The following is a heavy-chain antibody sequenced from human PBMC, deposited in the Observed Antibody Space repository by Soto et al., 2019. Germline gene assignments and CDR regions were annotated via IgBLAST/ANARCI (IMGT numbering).Heavy chain of an antibody. CDR2: IWYDGSNK. J-gene: IGHJ4*02. V-gene: IGHV3-33*01. CDR3: ARELWYSSSWYMDY. D-gene: IGHD6-13*01. CDR1: GFTFSSYG. Sequence: QVQLVESGGGVVQPGGSLRLSCAASGFTFSSYGMHWVRQAPGKGLEWVAVIWYDGSNKYYADSVKGRFTISRDNSKNTLYLQMNSLRAEDTAVYYCARELWYSSSWYMDYWGQGTLVTVSS.